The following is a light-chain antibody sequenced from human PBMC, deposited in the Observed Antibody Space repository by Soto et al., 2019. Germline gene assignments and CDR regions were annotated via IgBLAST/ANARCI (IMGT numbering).Light chain of an antibody. J-gene: IGKJ5*01. CDR3: QQYKNWPPIT. V-gene: IGKV3-15*01. CDR1: QSVGSN. Sequence: ILMTQSPGTLPVSPGERATLSCGASQSVGSNLAWYQQKPGQAPRLLIYGASTRATGIPARFSGIESGTEFTLSISSLQSEDFAVYYCQQYKNWPPITFRQGTRLEIK. CDR2: GAS.